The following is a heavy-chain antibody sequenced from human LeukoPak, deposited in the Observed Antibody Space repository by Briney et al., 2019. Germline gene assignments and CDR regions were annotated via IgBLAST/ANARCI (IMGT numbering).Heavy chain of an antibody. Sequence: GGSLRLSCAASGFTFSSYSMNWVRQAPGKGLEWVSSISSSSSYIYYADSVKGRFTISRDNAKNSLYLQMNSLRAEDTAVYYCAREYSRARRRGGFDYWGQGTLVTVSS. CDR3: AREYSRARRRGGFDY. V-gene: IGHV3-21*01. D-gene: IGHD6-13*01. J-gene: IGHJ4*02. CDR2: ISSSSSYI. CDR1: GFTFSSYS.